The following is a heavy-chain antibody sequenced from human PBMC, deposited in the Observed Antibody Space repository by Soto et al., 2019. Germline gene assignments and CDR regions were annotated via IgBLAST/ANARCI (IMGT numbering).Heavy chain of an antibody. CDR1: EFSVNTNY. Sequence: GGSLRLSCAACEFSVNTNYMTWVRQAPGKGLEWVSVIYGCGNTYYTDSVMGRFTISRDNSKNTLYLQMNSLRAEDTAVYYCSRRFSSSSFYFDYWGQGTLVTVSS. CDR3: SRRFSSSSFYFDY. V-gene: IGHV3-53*01. J-gene: IGHJ4*02. D-gene: IGHD6-6*01. CDR2: IYGCGNT.